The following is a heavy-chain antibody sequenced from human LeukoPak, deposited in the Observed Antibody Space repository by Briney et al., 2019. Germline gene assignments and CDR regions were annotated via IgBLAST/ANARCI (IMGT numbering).Heavy chain of an antibody. D-gene: IGHD5-24*01. J-gene: IGHJ5*02. CDR2: IYYSGST. V-gene: IGHV4-39*07. CDR3: ARDRDGYNSIDP. CDR1: GGSISRSDYY. Sequence: SETLSLTCTVSGGSISRSDYYWGWIRQPPGKGLEWIGSIYYSGSTYYNPSLKSRVTISVDTSKNQFSLKLSSVTAADTAVYYCARDRDGYNSIDPWGQGTLVTVSS.